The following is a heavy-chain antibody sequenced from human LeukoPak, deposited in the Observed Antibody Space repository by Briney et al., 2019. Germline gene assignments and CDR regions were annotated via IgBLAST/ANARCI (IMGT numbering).Heavy chain of an antibody. D-gene: IGHD2-2*01. CDR2: INHSGST. Sequence: PSETLSLTCAVYGGSFSGYYRSWIRQPPGKGLEWIGEINHSGSTNYNPSLKSRVTISVDTSKNQFSLKLSSVTAADTAVYYCARGGIVVPALDYWGQGTLVTVSS. CDR3: ARGGIVVPALDY. J-gene: IGHJ4*02. V-gene: IGHV4-34*01. CDR1: GGSFSGYY.